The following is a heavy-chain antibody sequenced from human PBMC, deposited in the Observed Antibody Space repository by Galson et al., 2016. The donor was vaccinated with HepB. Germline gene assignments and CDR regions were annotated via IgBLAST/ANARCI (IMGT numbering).Heavy chain of an antibody. D-gene: IGHD3-16*01. CDR2: IYPDDSDT. CDR1: GYSFVSYG. J-gene: IGHJ3*02. Sequence: QSGAEVKKPGESLKISCKASGYSFVSYGIVWVRQTPGKGLEWMGIIYPDDSDTTYSPSFQGLVTISADKSISTAYLQWSSLKASDTAIYYCARRAYSFGLRGGAFDIWGQGTMVTVSS. CDR3: ARRAYSFGLRGGAFDI. V-gene: IGHV5-51*01.